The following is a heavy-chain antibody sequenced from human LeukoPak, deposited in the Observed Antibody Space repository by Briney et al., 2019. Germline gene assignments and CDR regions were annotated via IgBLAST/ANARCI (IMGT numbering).Heavy chain of an antibody. CDR2: IWYDGSNK. V-gene: IGHV3-33*01. CDR3: ARDRVPNTYYYGSGSDY. Sequence: GWSLRLSCAASGFTFSSYGMHWVRQSPGKGLEWVAVIWYDGSNKYYADSVKGRFTISRDNSKNTLYLQMNSLRAEDTAVYYCARDRVPNTYYYGSGSDYWGQGTLVTVSS. J-gene: IGHJ4*02. CDR1: GFTFSSYG. D-gene: IGHD3-10*01.